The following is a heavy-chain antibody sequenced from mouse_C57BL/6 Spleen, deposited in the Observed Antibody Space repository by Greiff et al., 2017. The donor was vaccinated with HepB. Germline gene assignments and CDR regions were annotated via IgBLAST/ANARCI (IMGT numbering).Heavy chain of an antibody. CDR1: GFSLTSYG. V-gene: IGHV2-4*01. Sequence: VQLQQSGPGLVQPSQSLSITCTVSGFSLTSYGIHWVRQPPGKGLEWLGVIWSGGSTDYNAAFISRLSISKDNSKSQVFFKMNSLQADDTAIYYCAKWEVYGPYAMDYWGQGTSVTVSS. D-gene: IGHD1-1*02. CDR3: AKWEVYGPYAMDY. CDR2: IWSGGST. J-gene: IGHJ4*01.